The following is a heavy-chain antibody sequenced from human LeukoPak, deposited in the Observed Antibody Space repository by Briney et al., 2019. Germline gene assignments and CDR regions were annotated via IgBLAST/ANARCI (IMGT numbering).Heavy chain of an antibody. D-gene: IGHD1-26*01. Sequence: GGSLRLSCAASGFNFNYVWMNWVRQTPGKGLEWVGRIRTKTEGETTDYAAPVKGRFTISKEDSKTTLWLQMNSLKAEDSAVYYCATERNWELLRPYGMNIWGQGTTVTVSS. CDR3: ATERNWELLRPYGMNI. J-gene: IGHJ6*02. V-gene: IGHV3-15*01. CDR1: GFNFNYVW. CDR2: IRTKTEGETT.